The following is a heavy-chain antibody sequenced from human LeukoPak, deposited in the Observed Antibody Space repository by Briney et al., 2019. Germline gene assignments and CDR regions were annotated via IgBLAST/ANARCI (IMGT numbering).Heavy chain of an antibody. D-gene: IGHD3-10*01. CDR2: IDTNSFYI. J-gene: IGHJ3*02. CDR3: AREFVLLWFGESGAFDI. V-gene: IGHV3-21*01. CDR1: GFGITGHS. Sequence: GGSLRLSCEASGFGITGHSMNWVRQAPGKGLEWVASIDTNSFYIYHADAVVGRFTISRDNSENTLYLQMNSLRAEDTAVYYCAREFVLLWFGESGAFDIWGQGTMVTVSS.